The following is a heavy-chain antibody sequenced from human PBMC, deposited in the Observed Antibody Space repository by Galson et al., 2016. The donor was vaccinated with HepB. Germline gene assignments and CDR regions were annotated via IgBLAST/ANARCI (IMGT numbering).Heavy chain of an antibody. D-gene: IGHD2-2*01. Sequence: SVKVSCKVSGYTLTELSMHWVRRAPGKGLEWMGGFDPEDGETIYAQKFQDRVTMTEDTSTDTAYMELSSLRSEDTAVYYCASIPPIRDCTGTSCYDYGMDVWGQGTTVTVSS. J-gene: IGHJ6*02. CDR1: GYTLTELS. CDR3: ASIPPIRDCTGTSCYDYGMDV. V-gene: IGHV1-24*01. CDR2: FDPEDGET.